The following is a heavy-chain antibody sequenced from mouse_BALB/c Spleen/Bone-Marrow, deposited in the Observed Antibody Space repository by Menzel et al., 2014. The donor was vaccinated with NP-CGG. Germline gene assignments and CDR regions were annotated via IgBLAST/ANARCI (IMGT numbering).Heavy chain of an antibody. CDR1: GFTFSSYG. V-gene: IGHV5-6-3*01. CDR2: INSNGGST. Sequence: EVQRVESGGGLVQPGGSLKLSCAASGFTFSSYGMSWVRPTPDKRLELVATINSNGGSTYYPDSVKGRFTISRDNAKNTLYLQMSSLKSEDTAMYYCARDDVWYAMDYWGQGTSVTVSS. CDR3: ARDDVWYAMDY. J-gene: IGHJ4*01.